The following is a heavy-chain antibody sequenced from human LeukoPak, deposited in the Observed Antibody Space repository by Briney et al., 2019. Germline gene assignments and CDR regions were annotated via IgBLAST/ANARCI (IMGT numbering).Heavy chain of an antibody. CDR3: AGRITGYSSGYVY. D-gene: IGHD5-18*01. Sequence: GGSLRLSCAASGFTFSNYAVSWVRQAPDKGLDWVSVISGSAHKICYADSVKGRFTISRDNSENIVYLQMNNLRAEDTALYYCAGRITGYSSGYVYWGQGTLVTVSS. J-gene: IGHJ4*02. CDR1: GFTFSNYA. V-gene: IGHV3-23*01. CDR2: ISGSAHKI.